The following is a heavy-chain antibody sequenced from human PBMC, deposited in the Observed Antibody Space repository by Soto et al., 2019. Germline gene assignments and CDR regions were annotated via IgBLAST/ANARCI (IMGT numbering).Heavy chain of an antibody. CDR3: ARRSQFWGGYYYYYGMDV. CDR2: IYPGDSDT. CDR1: GYSFTSYW. J-gene: IGHJ6*02. Sequence: RGESLKISCKGSGYSFTSYWIGWVRQMPGKGLEWMGIIYPGDSDTRYSPSFQGQVTISADKSISTAYLQWSSLKASDTAMYYCARRSQFWGGYYYYYGMDVWGQGTTVTVSS. D-gene: IGHD7-27*01. V-gene: IGHV5-51*01.